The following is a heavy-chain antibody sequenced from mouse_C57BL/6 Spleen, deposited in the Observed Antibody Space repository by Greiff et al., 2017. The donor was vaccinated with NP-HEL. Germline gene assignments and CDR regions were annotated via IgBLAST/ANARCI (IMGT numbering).Heavy chain of an antibody. J-gene: IGHJ4*01. CDR1: GFTFSDYG. CDR2: ISSGSSTI. Sequence: EVQVVESGGGLVKPGGSLKLSCAASGFTFSDYGMHWVRQAPEKGLEWVAYISSGSSTIYYVDTVKGRFTISRDNAKYTLFLQMTSLRSEGTAMYYCARSFTTGGYYAMDYWGQGTSVTVSS. V-gene: IGHV5-17*01. CDR3: ARSFTTGGYYAMDY. D-gene: IGHD2-12*01.